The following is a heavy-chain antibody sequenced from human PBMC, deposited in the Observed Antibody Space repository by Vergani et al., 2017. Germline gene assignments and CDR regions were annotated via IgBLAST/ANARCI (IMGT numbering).Heavy chain of an antibody. CDR2: VFHSGSA. Sequence: QVQLQESGPGLVKPSETLSLTCSVSGYSISRGYYWGWIRQPPGKGLEWIATVFHSGSAYYNPSLRRRVTISVETSKNQFSLRLTTLTAADTAVYYCASKFWVSQGVGAFETWGRGTEVSVSS. D-gene: IGHD3-16*01. CDR3: ASKFWVSQGVGAFET. V-gene: IGHV4-38-2*02. CDR1: GYSISRGYY. J-gene: IGHJ3*02.